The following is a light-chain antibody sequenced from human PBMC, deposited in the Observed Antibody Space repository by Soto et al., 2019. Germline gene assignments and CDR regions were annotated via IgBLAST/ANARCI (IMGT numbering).Light chain of an antibody. J-gene: IGKJ4*01. CDR1: QDISSW. CDR2: SAS. CDR3: QQANSFPLT. V-gene: IGKV1-12*01. Sequence: DIQMTQSPSSVSASVVDRVTITCRASQDISSWLAWYQQKPGKAPKLLIYSASSFQSGVPSRFSDSGSGTDFTLPSSSLQTEYFATYYCQQANSFPLTFGGGTKVEIK.